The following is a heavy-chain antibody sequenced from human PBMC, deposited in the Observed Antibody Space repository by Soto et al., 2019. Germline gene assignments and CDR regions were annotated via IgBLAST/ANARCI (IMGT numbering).Heavy chain of an antibody. V-gene: IGHV3-23*01. CDR1: GFTFSSYA. CDR2: ISGSGGST. Sequence: PGGSLRLSCAASGFTFSSYAMSWVRQAPGKELEWVSAISGSGGSTYYADSVKGRFTISRDNSKNTLYLQMNSLRAEDTAVYYCAKDSSSSKVRVFSSMDYWGQGTLVTV. J-gene: IGHJ4*02. D-gene: IGHD6-6*01. CDR3: AKDSSSSKVRVFSSMDY.